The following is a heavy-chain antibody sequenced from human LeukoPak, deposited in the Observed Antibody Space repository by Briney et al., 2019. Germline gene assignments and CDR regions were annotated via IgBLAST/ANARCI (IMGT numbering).Heavy chain of an antibody. CDR1: GFTFTNYA. J-gene: IGHJ4*02. Sequence: GGSLRLSCAASGFTFTNYAMSWVRQTPGKGLEWVSATFGSRPDTYHADSVKGRFTVSRDNSRSTLYLQMNNLRIEDSADYYCTKAPLMSCTGAFCYPFDSWGQGVLVTVSS. CDR2: TFGSRPDT. V-gene: IGHV3-23*01. CDR3: TKAPLMSCTGAFCYPFDS. D-gene: IGHD2-8*02.